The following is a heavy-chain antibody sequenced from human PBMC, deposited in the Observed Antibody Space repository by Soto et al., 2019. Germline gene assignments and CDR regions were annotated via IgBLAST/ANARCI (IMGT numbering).Heavy chain of an antibody. D-gene: IGHD2-2*01. Sequence: QLQLQESALGLVKASETLSLTCTVSGGSISNSEYSWSWIRQPPGKGLEWIGYIFHSGSTYYNPSLKSRVTILVDRSRNQFSLKLTSVTAADTAVYYCARVGISCLSASCRWFDPWGQGTLVTVSS. CDR1: GGSISNSEYS. V-gene: IGHV4-30-2*01. J-gene: IGHJ5*02. CDR2: IFHSGST. CDR3: ARVGISCLSASCRWFDP.